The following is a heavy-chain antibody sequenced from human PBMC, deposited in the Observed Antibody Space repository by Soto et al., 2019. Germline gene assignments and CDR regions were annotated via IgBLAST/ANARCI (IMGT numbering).Heavy chain of an antibody. CDR2: INHSGTT. D-gene: IGHD2-15*01. CDR3: ERRYCSDSYCSYFDA. V-gene: IGHV4-34*01. CDR1: GGSVSGSV. Sequence: PSETLSLTCAVYGGSVSGSVWSWILQHPGKGLEWIGEINHSGTTSYSPSLESRVTTSIDTSKNQFSLRMSSVTAADTAIYSCERRYCSDSYCSYFDAWGQGTLVTVSS. J-gene: IGHJ5*02.